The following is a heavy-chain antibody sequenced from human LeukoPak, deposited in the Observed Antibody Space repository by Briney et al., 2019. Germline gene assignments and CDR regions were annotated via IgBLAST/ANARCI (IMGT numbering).Heavy chain of an antibody. Sequence: SVKVSCKASGVTFSNYGINWVRQTPGQGLEWMGGIIPMFGIANYAQKFQDRVTITTDKSTSTTYMELSSLRSEDTAVYFCARAEPDTFFDPWGQGSLVTVSS. CDR2: IIPMFGIA. CDR1: GVTFSNYG. D-gene: IGHD1-14*01. V-gene: IGHV1-69*17. CDR3: ARAEPDTFFDP. J-gene: IGHJ5*02.